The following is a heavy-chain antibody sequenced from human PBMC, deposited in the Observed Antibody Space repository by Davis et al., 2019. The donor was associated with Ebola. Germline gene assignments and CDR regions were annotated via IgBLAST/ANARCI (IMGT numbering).Heavy chain of an antibody. V-gene: IGHV5-51*01. J-gene: IGHJ1*01. CDR2: IYPGDSDT. CDR1: GYSFTSYW. Sequence: GESLKISCKGSGYSFTSYWIGWVRQMPGKGLEWMGIIYPGDSDTRYSPSFQGQVTISADKSISTAYLQWSSLKASDTAMYYCARGLGDSSGYYYFEYFQHWGQGTLVTVSS. D-gene: IGHD3-22*01. CDR3: ARGLGDSSGYYYFEYFQH.